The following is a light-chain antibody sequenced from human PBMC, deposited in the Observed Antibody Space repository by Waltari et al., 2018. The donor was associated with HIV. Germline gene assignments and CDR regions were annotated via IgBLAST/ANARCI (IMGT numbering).Light chain of an antibody. Sequence: QSALTQPPAASGSPGPSVTISCTGTSHDIGPYHYVSWYQQPPDKAPRLLIYEVNKRPSGVPGRFSGSKSGNTASLTVSGLQAEDEADYYCSSYAGSGNLLLFGGGTKVTVL. CDR2: EVN. CDR1: SHDIGPYHY. J-gene: IGLJ6*01. V-gene: IGLV2-8*01. CDR3: SSYAGSGNLLL.